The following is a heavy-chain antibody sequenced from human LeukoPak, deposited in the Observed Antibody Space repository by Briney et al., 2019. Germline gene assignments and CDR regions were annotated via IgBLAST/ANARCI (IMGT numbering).Heavy chain of an antibody. J-gene: IGHJ5*02. CDR3: ARQTTVRFWSDP. D-gene: IGHD1/OR15-1a*01. V-gene: IGHV5-10-1*01. CDR1: GYRFTSYW. CDR2: IDPSDSYT. Sequence: GESLKISCKGSGYRFTSYWISWVRQMPGKGLEWMGRIDPSDSYTNYSPSFQGHVTISADKSISTAYLQWSSLKASDTAMYYCARQTTVRFWSDPWGQGTLVTVSS.